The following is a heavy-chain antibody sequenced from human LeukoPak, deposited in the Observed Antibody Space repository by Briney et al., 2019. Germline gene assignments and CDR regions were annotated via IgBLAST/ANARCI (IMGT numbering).Heavy chain of an antibody. Sequence: GASVKVSCKASGYTFTGYYMHWVRQAPGQGLEWMGRINPNSGGTNYAQKFQGRVTMTRDTSISTAYMELSRLRSDDTAVYYCARDDRRLRSGNYDSSGYYRLFDYWGQGTLVTVSP. CDR1: GYTFTGYY. J-gene: IGHJ4*02. CDR2: INPNSGGT. CDR3: ARDDRRLRSGNYDSSGYYRLFDY. D-gene: IGHD3-22*01. V-gene: IGHV1-2*06.